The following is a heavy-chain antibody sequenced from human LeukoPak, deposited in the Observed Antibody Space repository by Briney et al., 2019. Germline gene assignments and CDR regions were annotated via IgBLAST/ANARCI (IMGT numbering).Heavy chain of an antibody. J-gene: IGHJ4*02. Sequence: GGSLRLSCAASGFTFSSYAMHWVRQAPGKGLEWVSAISDSGGSTYYADSVKGRFTISRDNSRNTLYLHMNSLRAEDTAIYYCVKRSDYGGNWNYFDYWGQGTLVTVSS. D-gene: IGHD4-23*01. CDR2: ISDSGGST. CDR1: GFTFSSYA. CDR3: VKRSDYGGNWNYFDY. V-gene: IGHV3-23*01.